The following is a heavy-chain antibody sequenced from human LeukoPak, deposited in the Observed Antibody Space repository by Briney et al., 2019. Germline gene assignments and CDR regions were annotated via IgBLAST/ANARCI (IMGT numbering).Heavy chain of an antibody. D-gene: IGHD2-15*01. CDR2: INHSGST. CDR1: GGSFSGYY. CDR3: ARGTVVDHDAFDI. V-gene: IGHV4-34*01. J-gene: IGHJ3*02. Sequence: SETLSLTCAVYGGSFSGYYWSWIRQPPGKGLEWIGEINHSGSTNYNPSLKSRVTISVDTSKNQFSLKLSSVTAADTAVYYCARGTVVDHDAFDIWGQGTMVTVSS.